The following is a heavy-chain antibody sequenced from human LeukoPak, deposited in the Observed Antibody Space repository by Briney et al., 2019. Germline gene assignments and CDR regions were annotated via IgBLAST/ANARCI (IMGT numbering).Heavy chain of an antibody. D-gene: IGHD4-23*01. CDR2: IIPIFGTA. Sequence: ASVKVSCKAPGGTFSSYAISWVRQAPGQGLEWMGRIIPIFGTANYAQKFQGRVTITTDESTSTAYMELSSLRSEDTAVYYCASPRPTYGGTAFDIWGQGTMVTVSS. CDR3: ASPRPTYGGTAFDI. CDR1: GGTFSSYA. V-gene: IGHV1-69*05. J-gene: IGHJ3*02.